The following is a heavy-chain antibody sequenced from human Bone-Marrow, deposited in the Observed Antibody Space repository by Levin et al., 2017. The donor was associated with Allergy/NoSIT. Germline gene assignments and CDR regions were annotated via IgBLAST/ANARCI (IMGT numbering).Heavy chain of an antibody. D-gene: IGHD3-22*01. CDR1: DGFISSSLYY. J-gene: IGHJ3*02. CDR3: ARHPDTYYYDTSGSQRRRDGLDI. CDR2: IHYSGTT. Sequence: PSETLSLTCSVSDGFISSSLYYWGWIRQPPGTGLEWLGRIHYSGTTNYNPSLKNRLTMSVDTSKNQFSLKLSSVTAADTAVYFCARHPDTYYYDTSGSQRRRDGLDIWGQGTMVSVSS. V-gene: IGHV4-39*01.